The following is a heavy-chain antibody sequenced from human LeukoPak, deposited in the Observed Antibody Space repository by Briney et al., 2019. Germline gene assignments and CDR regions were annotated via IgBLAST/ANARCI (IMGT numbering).Heavy chain of an antibody. CDR3: ARSLRSVDWFDP. Sequence: GGSLGLSCAASGFTFSSYSMNWVRQAPGKGLEWVSSISSSSSYIYYADSVKGRFTISRDNAKNSLYLQMNSLRAEDTAVYYCARSLRSVDWFDPWGQGTLVTVSS. D-gene: IGHD2-15*01. J-gene: IGHJ5*02. CDR1: GFTFSSYS. CDR2: ISSSSSYI. V-gene: IGHV3-21*01.